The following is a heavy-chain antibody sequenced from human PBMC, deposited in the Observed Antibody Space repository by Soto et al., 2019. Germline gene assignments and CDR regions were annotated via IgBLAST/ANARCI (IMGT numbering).Heavy chain of an antibody. Sequence: PSETLSLTCTVFGGSIDSYYWSWIRQAPGKGLEWIGHISDSGPTHYNPSLGSRVTISVDTSRKSFSLKLSSVTAADTAVYFCARDRWMSRANWFDPWGPGTLVTVSS. V-gene: IGHV4-59*12. CDR1: GGSIDSYY. D-gene: IGHD2-2*03. CDR3: ARDRWMSRANWFDP. J-gene: IGHJ5*02. CDR2: ISDSGPT.